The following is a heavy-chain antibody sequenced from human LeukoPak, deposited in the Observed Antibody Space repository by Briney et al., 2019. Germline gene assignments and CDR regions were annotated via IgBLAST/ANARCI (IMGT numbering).Heavy chain of an antibody. D-gene: IGHD4-23*01. V-gene: IGHV3-66*02. J-gene: IGHJ3*02. CDR1: GFTVSSNY. CDR2: IYSGGST. CDR3: ARDRGNSDAFDI. Sequence: GGSLRLSCAAPGFTVSSNYMSWVREAPGKGLEWVSVIYSGGSTYYADSVKGRFTISRDNSKNTLYLQMNSLRAEDTAVYYCARDRGNSDAFDIWGQGTMVTVSS.